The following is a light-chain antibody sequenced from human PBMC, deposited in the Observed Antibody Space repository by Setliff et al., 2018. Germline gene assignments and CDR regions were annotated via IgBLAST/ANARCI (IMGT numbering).Light chain of an antibody. Sequence: QSALGRPPSASGSPGQSVTISCTGNSSDIGDYNYVSWYQHHPGKAPKLLIYDVDKRPSGVPDRFSGSKSGNTASLTVSGLQADDEADYYCVAYAGSSKKIFGTGTKVTVL. CDR2: DVD. CDR1: SSDIGDYNY. J-gene: IGLJ1*01. CDR3: VAYAGSSKKI. V-gene: IGLV2-8*01.